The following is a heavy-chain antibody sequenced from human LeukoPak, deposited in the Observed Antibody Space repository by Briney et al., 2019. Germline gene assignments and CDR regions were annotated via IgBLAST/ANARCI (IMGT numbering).Heavy chain of an antibody. CDR1: GGSISSSSYY. CDR3: ARTPVLTNWFDP. J-gene: IGHJ5*02. Sequence: PSETLSLTCTVSGGSISSSSYYWGWIRQPPGKGLEWIGSIYYSGSTYYNPSLKSRVTISVDTSKNQFSLKLSSVTAADTAVYYCARTPVLTNWFDPWGQGTLVTVSS. D-gene: IGHD2-15*01. CDR2: IYYSGST. V-gene: IGHV4-39*07.